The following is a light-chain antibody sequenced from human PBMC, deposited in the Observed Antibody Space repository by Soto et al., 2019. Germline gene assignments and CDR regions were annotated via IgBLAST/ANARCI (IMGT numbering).Light chain of an antibody. CDR1: RSLSSSY. CDR2: AAS. Sequence: ERVLKQSPGTLSLSPGERATLSCRASRSLSSSYVVWYQQKPGQAPRLLIYAASRRATGIPDRFSGSGSATEYTLTISRLEPEDFAVYYCQQQGSFGQGTTLEIK. J-gene: IGKJ2*01. CDR3: QQQGS. V-gene: IGKV3-20*01.